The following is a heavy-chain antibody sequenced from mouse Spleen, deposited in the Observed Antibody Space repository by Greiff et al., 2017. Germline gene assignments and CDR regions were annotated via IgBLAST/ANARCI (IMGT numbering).Heavy chain of an antibody. J-gene: IGHJ3*01. Sequence: VQLVESGPGLVAPSQSLSITCTVSGFSLTNYAVHWVRQSPGKGLEWLGVIWSDGSTDYNAAFISRLSISEDNSKSQVFFKMNSLQADDTAIYYCARNRHYGNSAWFAYWGQGTLVTVSA. D-gene: IGHD2-1*01. CDR1: GFSLTNYA. CDR2: IWSDGST. V-gene: IGHV2-4-1*01. CDR3: ARNRHYGNSAWFAY.